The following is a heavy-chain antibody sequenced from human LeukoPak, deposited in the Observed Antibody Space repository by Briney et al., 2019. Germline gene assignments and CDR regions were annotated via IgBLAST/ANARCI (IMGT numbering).Heavy chain of an antibody. Sequence: ASVKVSCKASGYTFTSYAMNWVRQAPGQGLEWMRWINTNTGNPTYAQGFTGRFVFSLDTSVSTAYLQISSLKAEDTAVYYCARESADDYYYYMDVWGKGTTVTVSS. CDR2: INTNTGNP. D-gene: IGHD6-13*01. CDR3: ARESADDYYYYMDV. CDR1: GYTFTSYA. V-gene: IGHV7-4-1*02. J-gene: IGHJ6*03.